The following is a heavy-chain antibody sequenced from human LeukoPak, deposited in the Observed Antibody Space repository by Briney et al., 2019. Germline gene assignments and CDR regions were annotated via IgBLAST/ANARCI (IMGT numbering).Heavy chain of an antibody. Sequence: GGSLRLSCAASGFTFSSYAMSWVRQAPGKGLEWVPAISGSGGSTYYADSVKGRFTISRDNSKNTLYLQMNSLRAEDTAVYYCANLDYYDYVWGSYRDALDIWGQGTMVTVSS. CDR2: ISGSGGST. D-gene: IGHD3-16*02. CDR3: ANLDYYDYVWGSYRDALDI. J-gene: IGHJ3*02. CDR1: GFTFSSYA. V-gene: IGHV3-23*01.